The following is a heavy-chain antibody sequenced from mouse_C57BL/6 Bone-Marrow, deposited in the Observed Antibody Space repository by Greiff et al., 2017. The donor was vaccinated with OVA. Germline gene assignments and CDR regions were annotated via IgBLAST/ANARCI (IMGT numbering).Heavy chain of an antibody. CDR2: IYPGSGST. V-gene: IGHV1-55*01. CDR3: ARPIYYGNLYAMDY. Sequence: QVQLQQPGAELVKPGASVKMSCKASGYTFTSYWITWVKQRPGQGLEWIGDIYPGSGSTNYNETFKSKATLTVDTSSSTAYMPLSSLTSEDSAVYYCARPIYYGNLYAMDYWGQGTSVTVSS. CDR1: GYTFTSYW. J-gene: IGHJ4*01. D-gene: IGHD2-1*01.